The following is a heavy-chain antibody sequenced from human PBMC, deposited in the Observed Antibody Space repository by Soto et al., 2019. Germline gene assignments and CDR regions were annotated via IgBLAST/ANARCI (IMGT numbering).Heavy chain of an antibody. CDR3: ARGVNDYGGDDVFDI. V-gene: IGHV1-2*04. CDR1: GYTFTGYY. D-gene: IGHD4-17*01. CDR2: INPNSGGT. Sequence: GASVKVSCKASGYTFTGYYMHWVRQAPGQGLEWMGWINPNSGGTNYAQKFQGWVTMTRDTSISTAYMELSRLRSDDTAVYYCARGVNDYGGDDVFDIWGQGKMVTFS. J-gene: IGHJ3*02.